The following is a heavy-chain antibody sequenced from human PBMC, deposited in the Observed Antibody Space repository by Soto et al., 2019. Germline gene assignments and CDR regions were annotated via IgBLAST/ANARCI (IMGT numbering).Heavy chain of an antibody. J-gene: IGHJ5*02. Sequence: SETLSLTCTVSGGSISSSSYYWGWIRQPPGKGLEWIGSIYYSGSTYYNPSLKSRVTISVDTSKNQFSLKLSSVTAADTAVYYCARAYCSSTSCYAVLGSGWFDPWGQGTLVTVSS. CDR1: GGSISSSSYY. V-gene: IGHV4-39*07. CDR3: ARAYCSSTSCYAVLGSGWFDP. CDR2: IYYSGST. D-gene: IGHD2-2*01.